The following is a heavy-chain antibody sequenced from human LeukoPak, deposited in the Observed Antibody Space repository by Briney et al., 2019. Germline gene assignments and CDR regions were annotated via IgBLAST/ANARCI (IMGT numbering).Heavy chain of an antibody. CDR2: FYYRGGT. Sequence: PSETLSLTCAVSGGSISSGGYSWSWIRQPPGKGLEWIGYFYYRGGTFYNPSRKSRVTISADTSKNQFSPKLSSVTAADTAVYYCARLKPYSYGNIDYWGQGTLVTVSS. CDR1: GGSISSGGYS. V-gene: IGHV4-30-4*07. CDR3: ARLKPYSYGNIDY. J-gene: IGHJ4*02. D-gene: IGHD5-18*01.